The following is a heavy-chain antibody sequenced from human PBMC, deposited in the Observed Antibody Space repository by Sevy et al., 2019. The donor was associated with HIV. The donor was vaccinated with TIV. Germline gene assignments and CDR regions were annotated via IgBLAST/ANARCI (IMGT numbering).Heavy chain of an antibody. CDR2: VSYDGSNT. CDR3: ALERLSSDVAEYFQN. D-gene: IGHD1-1*01. CDR1: GFTFRSFS. Sequence: GSLRLSCAASGFTFRSFSMHWVRQAPGKWLEWVTTVSYDGSNTYYADSVKGRFAVFRDNSRNLLNLQMNNLRPEDTAVYYCALERLSSDVAEYFQNWGQGTPVTVSS. J-gene: IGHJ1*01. V-gene: IGHV3-30*09.